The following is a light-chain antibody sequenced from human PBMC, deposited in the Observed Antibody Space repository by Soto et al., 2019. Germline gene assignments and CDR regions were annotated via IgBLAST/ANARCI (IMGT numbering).Light chain of an antibody. V-gene: IGKV3-11*01. CDR2: DAS. CDR3: QQRYSWPLT. J-gene: IGKJ4*01. Sequence: EIVLTQSPAALSLSPGGRATLSYRVSQSINIYLAWYQQKLGQAPRLLIYDASIRATGIPARFSGSGSGTDFTLTISSLEPEDFGVYYCQQRYSWPLTFGGGTKVDIK. CDR1: QSINIY.